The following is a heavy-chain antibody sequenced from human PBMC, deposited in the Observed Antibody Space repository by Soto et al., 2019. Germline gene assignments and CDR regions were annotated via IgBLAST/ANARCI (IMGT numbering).Heavy chain of an antibody. V-gene: IGHV1-2*04. J-gene: IGHJ4*02. D-gene: IGHD3-16*01. CDR2: INPNSGGT. Sequence: GASVKVSCKASGYTFTGYYMHWVRQAPGQGLEWMGWINPNSGGTNYAQKFQGWVTMTRNTSISTAYMELSSLRSEDTAVYYCASWGLSGTTIDYWGQGTLVTVSS. CDR3: ASWGLSGTTIDY. CDR1: GYTFTGYY.